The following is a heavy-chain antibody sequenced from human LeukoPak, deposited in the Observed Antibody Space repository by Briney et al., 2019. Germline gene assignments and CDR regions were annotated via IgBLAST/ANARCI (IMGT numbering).Heavy chain of an antibody. V-gene: IGHV4-59*11. CDR3: AGLVGRYSSGLYYYYFDY. J-gene: IGHJ4*02. D-gene: IGHD3-22*01. CDR1: GDSIITHY. CDR2: IYYSGST. Sequence: PSETLSLTCTVSGDSIITHYWTWIRQPPGKGLEWIGYIYYSGSTNYNPSLKSRVTISVDTSKDQFSLNLSSVTAADTAVYYCAGLVGRYSSGLYYYYFDYWGQGTLVTVSS.